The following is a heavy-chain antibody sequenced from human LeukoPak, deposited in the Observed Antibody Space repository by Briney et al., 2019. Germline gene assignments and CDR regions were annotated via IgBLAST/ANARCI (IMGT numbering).Heavy chain of an antibody. V-gene: IGHV3-30*04. Sequence: GGSLRLSCAASGFNLTNYAMHWVRQAPGKGLEWVTLISYSGDNKYYADSVKGRFTISRDNSKNTLYLQMNSLRAEDTAVYYCARDRDYYAFDAFDIWGQGTMVTVSS. CDR2: ISYSGDNK. D-gene: IGHD3-10*01. CDR3: ARDRDYYAFDAFDI. CDR1: GFNLTNYA. J-gene: IGHJ3*02.